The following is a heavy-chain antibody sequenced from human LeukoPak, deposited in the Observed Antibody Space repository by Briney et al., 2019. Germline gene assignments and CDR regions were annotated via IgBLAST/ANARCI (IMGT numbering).Heavy chain of an antibody. CDR1: GFTFSSSA. J-gene: IGHJ6*03. Sequence: GGSLRLSCAASGFTFSSSAMSWVRQAPGKGLEWVSSISGSGSGGSRYYADSVKGRFSISRDSSKNILYLQMNSLRAEDTAVYYCAKDRCSNGVGCYYYYMDVWGKGTTVTISS. V-gene: IGHV3-23*01. CDR2: ISGSGSGGSR. D-gene: IGHD2-8*01. CDR3: AKDRCSNGVGCYYYYMDV.